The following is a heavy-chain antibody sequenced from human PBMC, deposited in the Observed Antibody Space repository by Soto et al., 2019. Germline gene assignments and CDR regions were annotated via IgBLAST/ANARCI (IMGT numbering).Heavy chain of an antibody. D-gene: IGHD5-12*01. CDR2: TYSRSKWYN. J-gene: IGHJ5*02. Sequence: LSLTCAISGDSVSSNTASWNWVRQSPSRGLEWLGRTYSRSKWYNDYAVSVKSRIIINPDTSKNQFSLQLNSVTPEDTAVYYCAKGDNLGPKTGYAFDPWGQGILVTVSS. CDR3: AKGDNLGPKTGYAFDP. CDR1: GDSVSSNTAS. V-gene: IGHV6-1*01.